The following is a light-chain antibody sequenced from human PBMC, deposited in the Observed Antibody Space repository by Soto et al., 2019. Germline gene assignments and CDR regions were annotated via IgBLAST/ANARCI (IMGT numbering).Light chain of an antibody. J-gene: IGKJ4*01. CDR1: QNINIY. CDR3: QQYGNLPLS. Sequence: DIQMTQSPSSLSAFVGDRVTITCQASQNINIYLNWYQQKPGKAPKLLIYDASNLATGVPSKFSGGGSETDFTFTIHSLLPEDIATYYCQQYGNLPLSFGGGTKVEIK. V-gene: IGKV1-33*01. CDR2: DAS.